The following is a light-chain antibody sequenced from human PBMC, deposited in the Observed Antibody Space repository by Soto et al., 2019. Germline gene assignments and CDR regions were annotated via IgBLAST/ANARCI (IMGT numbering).Light chain of an antibody. J-gene: IGLJ2*01. CDR1: RSNIGSNT. V-gene: IGLV1-44*01. CDR3: AAWDDSLNGPV. Sequence: QSVLTQPPSASGTPGQRVTISCSGSRSNIGSNTVNWYQQLPGTAPQLLIYSNNQRPSGVPDRFSGSKSGTSGSLAIRGLQSEDEADYYCAAWDDSLNGPVFGGGTKLTVL. CDR2: SNN.